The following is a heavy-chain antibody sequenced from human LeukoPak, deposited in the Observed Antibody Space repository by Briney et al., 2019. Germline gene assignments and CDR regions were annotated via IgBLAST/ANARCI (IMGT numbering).Heavy chain of an antibody. CDR1: AFSVISYE. J-gene: IGHJ3*02. D-gene: IGHD3-16*01. CDR2: LSSGASTI. Sequence: GRCLRPSRDAAAFSVISYEMSCVRQAPGKGLEWVSHLSSGASTIYYADSVKGRFTISRDNAKNALYLQMNSLRAEDTAVYYCARVGWVLRYAFDIWGQGTMVTVSS. V-gene: IGHV3-48*03. CDR3: ARVGWVLRYAFDI.